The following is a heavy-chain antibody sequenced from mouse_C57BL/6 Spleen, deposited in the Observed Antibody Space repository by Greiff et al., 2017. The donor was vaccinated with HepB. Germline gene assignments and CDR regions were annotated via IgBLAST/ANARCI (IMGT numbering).Heavy chain of an antibody. CDR1: GYTFTDYY. J-gene: IGHJ2*01. V-gene: IGHV1-26*01. Sequence: EVQLQQSGPELVKPGASVKISCKASGYTFTDYYMNWVKQSHGKSLEWIGDINPNNGGTSYNQKFKGKATLTVDKSSSTAYMELRSLTSEDSAVYYCARTGGYYWGQGTTLTVSS. CDR2: INPNNGGT. CDR3: ARTGGYY.